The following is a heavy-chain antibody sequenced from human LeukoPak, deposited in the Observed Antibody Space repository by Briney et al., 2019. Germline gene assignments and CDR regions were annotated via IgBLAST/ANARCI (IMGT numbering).Heavy chain of an antibody. CDR3: ARDLWNFYDDRGHNRDFDS. CDR1: TSR. V-gene: IGHV1-18*01. J-gene: IGHJ5*01. Sequence: GAPVKVSCKATSRISWVRQAPGQGLEWMGWIGTYGGDTYYAQKFQGRITVTTDTSTSTVYMELRNLRSDDTAVYYCARDLWNFYDDRGHNRDFDSCGQGTLVTVSP. D-gene: IGHD3-22*01. CDR2: IGTYGGDT.